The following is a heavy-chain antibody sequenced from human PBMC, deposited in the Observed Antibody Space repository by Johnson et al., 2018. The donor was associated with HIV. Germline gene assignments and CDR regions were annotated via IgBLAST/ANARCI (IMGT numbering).Heavy chain of an antibody. CDR2: ISSSGSTI. D-gene: IGHD5-12*01. CDR1: GFTFSNYY. V-gene: IGHV3-11*04. Sequence: QVQLVESGGGLVKPGGSLRLSCAASGFTFSNYYMSWIRRAPGKGLEWVAYISSSGSTIYYVDSVTGRFTISRDNAKNSLYLQRHSLRAEDTAVYYCARELIDIVVQDAFDIWGKGTMVTVSS. CDR3: ARELIDIVVQDAFDI. J-gene: IGHJ3*02.